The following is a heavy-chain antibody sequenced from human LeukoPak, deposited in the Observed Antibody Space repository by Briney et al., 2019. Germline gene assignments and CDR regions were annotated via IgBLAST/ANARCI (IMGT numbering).Heavy chain of an antibody. CDR3: ARDYGWGAFDM. CDR2: TNQDGSEK. J-gene: IGHJ3*02. CDR1: GFTFSSYW. Sequence: PGGSLRLSCAASGFTFSSYWMTWVRQAPGRGLEWVANTNQDGSEKYYVDSVKGRFTISRDNAKNSLYLQMNSPRAEDTALYYCARDYGWGAFDMGGQGTMVTVSS. V-gene: IGHV3-7*04. D-gene: IGHD3-10*01.